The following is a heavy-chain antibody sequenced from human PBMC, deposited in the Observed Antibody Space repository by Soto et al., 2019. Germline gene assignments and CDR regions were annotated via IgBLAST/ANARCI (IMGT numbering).Heavy chain of an antibody. CDR3: ASWNGLDV. CDR2: TYYRSKWFH. CDR1: GDSVSSDITS. J-gene: IGHJ4*01. D-gene: IGHD1-1*01. V-gene: IGHV6-1*01. Sequence: QGQLQPSGPGLVTPSQTLSLTCAISGDSVSSDITSWNWIRQSPSRGLEWLGRTYYRSKWFHDYAASVKGRITINTDTSKNTFSLQMNSLTPEDTAVYYCASWNGLDVWGQGTVVTVSS.